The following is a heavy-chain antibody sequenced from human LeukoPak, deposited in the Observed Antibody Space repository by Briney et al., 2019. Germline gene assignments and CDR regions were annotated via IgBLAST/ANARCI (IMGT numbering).Heavy chain of an antibody. Sequence: GESLKISCKGTGYSFTSYWIGWVRQMPGKGLEWMGIIYPGESDTRYSPSFQGPVTISADKSISTAYLQWSSLKASDTAMYYCARLSGSSGWYGFYWGQGTLVTVSS. V-gene: IGHV5-51*01. CDR1: GYSFTSYW. D-gene: IGHD6-19*01. CDR3: ARLSGSSGWYGFY. J-gene: IGHJ4*02. CDR2: IYPGESDT.